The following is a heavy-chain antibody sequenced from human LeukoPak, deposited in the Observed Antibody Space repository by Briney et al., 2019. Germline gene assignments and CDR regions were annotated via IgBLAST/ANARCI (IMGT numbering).Heavy chain of an antibody. CDR2: ISSSGSTI. CDR1: GFTFSSYE. Sequence: PGGSLRLSCAASGFTFSSYEMNWVRQAPGKGLEWVSYISSSGSTIYYADSVKGRFTISRDNAKNTLYLQMNSLRAEDTAVYYCARDWVTTAPPNYYYYYYMDVWGKGTTVTVSS. J-gene: IGHJ6*03. V-gene: IGHV3-48*03. D-gene: IGHD4-17*01. CDR3: ARDWVTTAPPNYYYYYYMDV.